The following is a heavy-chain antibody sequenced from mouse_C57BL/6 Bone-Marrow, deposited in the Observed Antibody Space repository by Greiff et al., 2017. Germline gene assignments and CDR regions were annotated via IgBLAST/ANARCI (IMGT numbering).Heavy chain of an antibody. CDR2: IWSDGST. CDR1: GFSLTSYG. CDR3: AGHGGGPIYYCNYNYAMDY. D-gene: IGHD2-1*01. V-gene: IGHV2-6-1*01. J-gene: IGHJ4*01. Sequence: VMLVESGPGLVAPSQSLSITCTVSGFSLTSYGVHWVRQPPGKGLEWLVVIWSDGSTTYNSALKSRLSISKDNSKSQVFLKMNSRQTDDTAMYYCAGHGGGPIYYCNYNYAMDYWGQGTSVTVSS.